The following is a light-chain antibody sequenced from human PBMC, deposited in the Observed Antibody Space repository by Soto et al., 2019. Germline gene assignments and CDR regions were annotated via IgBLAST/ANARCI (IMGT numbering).Light chain of an antibody. Sequence: EVVLTQSPGTLSLSPVERATLSCRASQSVSSGYLAWYQKKPGQAPRLLILDASSRATGIPDRFSGSGSGTDFTLTISRLEPEDFAVYYCQQYGSSPMTFGQGTKGDIK. CDR2: DAS. V-gene: IGKV3-20*01. J-gene: IGKJ1*01. CDR3: QQYGSSPMT. CDR1: QSVSSGY.